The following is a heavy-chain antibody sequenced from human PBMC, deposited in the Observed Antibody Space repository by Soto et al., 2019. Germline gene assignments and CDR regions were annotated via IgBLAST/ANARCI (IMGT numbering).Heavy chain of an antibody. J-gene: IGHJ4*02. Sequence: QVQLVQSGAEVNKPGSSVKVSCKASGGTFSRYAISWVLQAPGQGLEWMGGIIPIFGTANYAQKFQGRVTITADDYPRTAYVELRSLGSEDRAVDYCARGRGRLDDDVRGSGVEYGGQVTLVVVSS. CDR2: IIPIFGTA. D-gene: IGHD3-16*01. CDR1: GGTFSRYA. V-gene: IGHV1-69*12. CDR3: ARGRGRLDDDVRGSGVEY.